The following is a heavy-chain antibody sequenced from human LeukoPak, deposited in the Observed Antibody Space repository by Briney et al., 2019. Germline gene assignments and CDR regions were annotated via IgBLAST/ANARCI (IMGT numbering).Heavy chain of an antibody. CDR2: IYYSGST. V-gene: IGHV4-59*08. D-gene: IGHD6-19*01. CDR1: GGSISSYY. J-gene: IGHJ3*02. Sequence: PSETLSLTCTVSGGSISSYYWSWIRQPPGKGLEWIGYIYYSGSTNYNPSLKSRVTISVDTSKNQFSLKLSSVTAADTAVYYCARQEPIAVADALDIWGQGTMVTVSS. CDR3: ARQEPIAVADALDI.